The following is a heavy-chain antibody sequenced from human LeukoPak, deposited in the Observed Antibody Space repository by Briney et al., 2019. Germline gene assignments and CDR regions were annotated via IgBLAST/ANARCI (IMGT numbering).Heavy chain of an antibody. CDR1: GGSFSGYY. CDR3: AKGGMRWLQLPYFDY. J-gene: IGHJ4*02. CDR2: INHSGST. Sequence: KPSETLSLTCAVYGGSFSGYYWSWIRQPPGKGLEWIGEINHSGSTNYNPSLKSRVTISVDTSKNQFSLKLSSVTAADTAVYYCAKGGMRWLQLPYFDYWGQGTLATVSS. V-gene: IGHV4-34*01. D-gene: IGHD5-24*01.